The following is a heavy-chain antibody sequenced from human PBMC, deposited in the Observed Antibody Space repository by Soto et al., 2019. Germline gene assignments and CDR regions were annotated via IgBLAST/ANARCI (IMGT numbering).Heavy chain of an antibody. D-gene: IGHD2-2*01. CDR3: ARGGSVPAEY. J-gene: IGHJ4*02. V-gene: IGHV4-59*01. CDR1: GGSISSYY. Sequence: SETLSLTCTVSGGSISSYYWSWIRQPPGKGLEWIGYIYYSGSTNYNPSLKSRVTISVDTSKNQFSLKLSSVTAADTAVYYCARGGSVPAEYWGQGTLVTVSS. CDR2: IYYSGST.